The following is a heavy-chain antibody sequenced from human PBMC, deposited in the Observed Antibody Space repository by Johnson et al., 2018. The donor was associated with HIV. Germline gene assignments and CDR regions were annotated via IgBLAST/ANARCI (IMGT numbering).Heavy chain of an antibody. V-gene: IGHV3-7*01. D-gene: IGHD3/OR15-3a*01. CDR3: ARVRGWTGHGAFDI. CDR1: GFTLTGYW. Sequence: VVLVESGGGLVQPGGSLRLSCAASGFTLTGYWMSWVRQAPGKGLERLDKTTQAGSEKYYVDYVKGRVTLSRDNAKNSLYLQMNSLRAGDTPVYYCARVRGWTGHGAFDIWGQGTMVTVSS. J-gene: IGHJ3*02. CDR2: TTQAGSEK.